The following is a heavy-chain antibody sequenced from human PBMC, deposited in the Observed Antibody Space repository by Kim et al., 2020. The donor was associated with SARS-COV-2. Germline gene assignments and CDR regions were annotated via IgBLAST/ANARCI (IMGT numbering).Heavy chain of an antibody. J-gene: IGHJ4*02. CDR3: ERRTLSGSYYYFDH. D-gene: IGHD1-26*01. CDR1: GFTFSSYW. CDR2: INSDGSTT. V-gene: IGHV3-74*01. Sequence: GGSLRLSCAASGFTFSSYWMHWVRQVPGEGLVWVSRINSDGSTTSYADSVKGRFTISRDNAKNTLYLQMNSLRADDTAVYYCERRTLSGSYYYFDHWGQG.